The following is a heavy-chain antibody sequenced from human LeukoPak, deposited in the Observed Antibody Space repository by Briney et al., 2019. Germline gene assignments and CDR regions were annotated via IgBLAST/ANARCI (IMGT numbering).Heavy chain of an antibody. J-gene: IGHJ4*02. D-gene: IGHD5-24*01. CDR2: IYHGGRT. CDR3: ARETSWRYFDY. Sequence: SETLSLTCTVSGYSISSGYYWGWIRQPPGKGLEWIGSIYHGGRTFYNPSLKSRVTMSIDTSTNQFSLRLSSVTAADTAIYYCARETSWRYFDYWGQGILVTVSS. V-gene: IGHV4-38-2*02. CDR1: GYSISSGYY.